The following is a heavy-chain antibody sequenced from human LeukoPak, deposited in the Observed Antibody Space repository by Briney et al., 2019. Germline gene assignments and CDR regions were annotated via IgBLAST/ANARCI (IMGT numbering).Heavy chain of an antibody. J-gene: IGHJ4*02. CDR3: ARRLAAAGPTAIDY. D-gene: IGHD6-13*01. CDR2: IIPIFGTA. V-gene: IGHV1-69*05. Sequence: ASVKVSCKASGGTFSSYAISWVRQAPGQGLEWMGGIIPIFGTANYAQKFQGRVTITTDESTSTAYMELSSLRSEDTAVYYCARRLAAAGPTAIDYWGQGTLVTVSS. CDR1: GGTFSSYA.